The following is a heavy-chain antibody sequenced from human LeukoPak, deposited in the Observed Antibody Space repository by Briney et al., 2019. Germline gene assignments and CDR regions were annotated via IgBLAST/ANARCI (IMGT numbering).Heavy chain of an antibody. CDR3: ARLQGKWLLHDY. CDR2: IYYSGNT. V-gene: IGHV4-59*01. D-gene: IGHD6-19*01. Sequence: SETLSLTCTVSGGSISSYYWSWIRQPPGKGLEWIGYIYYSGNTNYNPSLKSRVTISVDTSRNQFSLKVTSVTAADTAVYYCARLQGKWLLHDYWGQGTLVTVSS. J-gene: IGHJ4*02. CDR1: GGSISSYY.